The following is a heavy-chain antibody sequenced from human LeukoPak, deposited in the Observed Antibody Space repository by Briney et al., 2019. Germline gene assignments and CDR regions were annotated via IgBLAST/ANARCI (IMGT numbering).Heavy chain of an antibody. CDR3: ARDSNWNYDY. Sequence: PSETLSLTCTASGGSISGYYWTWIRQPPGKGLECIGYIYYSGSTNYNPSLKSRVTISVDTSKNQFSLNLTSVTPADTAVYYCARDSNWNYDYWGQGTLVTVSS. CDR2: IYYSGST. V-gene: IGHV4-59*01. D-gene: IGHD1-7*01. CDR1: GGSISGYY. J-gene: IGHJ4*02.